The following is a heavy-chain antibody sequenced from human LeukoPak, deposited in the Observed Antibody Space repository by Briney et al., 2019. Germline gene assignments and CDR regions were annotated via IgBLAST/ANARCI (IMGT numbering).Heavy chain of an antibody. D-gene: IGHD3-10*01. CDR3: ARVWFGYFFQ. Sequence: GGSLRLSCAVSEFPFSKAWMSWVRQAPGKGLEWVSVIHTGGTTHYADSVKGRFTISKDNSNNTVYLQMNSVRVEDTAVYYCARVWFGYFFQWGQGALVTVSS. CDR2: IHTGGTT. V-gene: IGHV3-53*01. CDR1: EFPFSKAW. J-gene: IGHJ4*02.